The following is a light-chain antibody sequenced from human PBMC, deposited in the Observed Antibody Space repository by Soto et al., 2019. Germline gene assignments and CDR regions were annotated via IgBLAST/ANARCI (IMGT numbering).Light chain of an antibody. CDR1: QSVGSF. V-gene: IGKV1-39*01. J-gene: IGKJ4*02. CDR3: QQSDNPRCT. Sequence: DIQMTQSPSALSASVGDRVTITCRASQSVGSFLAWYQQKPGKAPKLLIYAASSLQSGVPSRFSGSGSGTDFTLTISSLQPDDFATYYCQQSDNPRCTFGRGTKVDIK. CDR2: AAS.